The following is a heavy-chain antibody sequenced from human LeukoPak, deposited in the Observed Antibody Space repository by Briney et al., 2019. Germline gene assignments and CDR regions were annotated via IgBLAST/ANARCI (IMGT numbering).Heavy chain of an antibody. V-gene: IGHV3-23*01. D-gene: IGHD3-10*01. CDR3: ARDRTSTAYYGSGSYAKTPWFDP. CDR2: ISDSGGDT. Sequence: GGSLRLSCAASGLTFRTYAMSWVRQAPGKGLEWVSSISDSGGDTIYADSVKGRFTISRDNAKNSLYLQMNSLRAEDTAVYYCARDRTSTAYYGSGSYAKTPWFDPWGQGTLVTVSS. CDR1: GLTFRTYA. J-gene: IGHJ5*02.